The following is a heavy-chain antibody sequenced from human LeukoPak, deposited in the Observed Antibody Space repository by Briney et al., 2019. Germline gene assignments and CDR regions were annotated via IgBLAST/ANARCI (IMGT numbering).Heavy chain of an antibody. CDR2: IYYSGST. Sequence: SETLSLTCTVSGGSISSSSYYWGWIRQPPGKGLEWIGSIYYSGSTYYNPSLKSRVTISVDTSKNQFSLKLSSVTAVDTAVYYCARHTPWWTERYFDYWGQGTLVTVSS. V-gene: IGHV4-39*01. CDR3: ARHTPWWTERYFDY. D-gene: IGHD2-8*02. J-gene: IGHJ4*02. CDR1: GGSISSSSYY.